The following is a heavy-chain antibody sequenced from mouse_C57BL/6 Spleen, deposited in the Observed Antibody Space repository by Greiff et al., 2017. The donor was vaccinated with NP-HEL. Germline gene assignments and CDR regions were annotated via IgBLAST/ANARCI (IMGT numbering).Heavy chain of an antibody. Sequence: EVMLVESGGGLVKPGGSLKLSCAASGFTFSSYAMSWVRQTPEKRLEWVATISDGGSYTYYPDNVKGRFTISRDNAKNNLYLQMSHLKSEDTAMYYCAREGGLLRPSMDYWGQGTSVTVSS. CDR3: AREGGLLRPSMDY. D-gene: IGHD1-2*01. CDR1: GFTFSSYA. CDR2: ISDGGSYT. V-gene: IGHV5-4*01. J-gene: IGHJ4*01.